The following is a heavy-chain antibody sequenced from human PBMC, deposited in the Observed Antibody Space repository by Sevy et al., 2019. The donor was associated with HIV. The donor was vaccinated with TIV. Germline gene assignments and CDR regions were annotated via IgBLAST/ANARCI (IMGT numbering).Heavy chain of an antibody. CDR2: ISGRGGST. V-gene: IGHV3-23*01. D-gene: IGHD4-17*01. J-gene: IGHJ4*02. CDR1: GFTFSSYA. CDR3: AKVIGDTGEYVSDY. Sequence: GGPLRLSCAASGFTFSSYAMNWFRQAPGKGLEWVSGISGRGGSTYYADSVKGRFTISRDNSKNTLFLQMNTLRAEDTAVYYCAKVIGDTGEYVSDYWGQGTLVTVSS.